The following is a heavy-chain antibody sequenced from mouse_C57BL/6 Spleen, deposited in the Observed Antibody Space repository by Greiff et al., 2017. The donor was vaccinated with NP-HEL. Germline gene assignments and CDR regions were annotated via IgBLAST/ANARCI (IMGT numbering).Heavy chain of an antibody. J-gene: IGHJ2*01. CDR3: ARANYEDYFDY. CDR2: INPNNGGT. Sequence: EVQLQQSGPELVKPGASVKMSCKASGYTFTDYNMHWVKQSHGKSLEWIGYINPNNGGTSSNQKFKGKATLTVNKSSSTAYMELRSLTSEDSAVYYCARANYEDYFDYWGQGTTLTVSS. CDR1: GYTFTDYN. D-gene: IGHD2-4*01. V-gene: IGHV1-22*01.